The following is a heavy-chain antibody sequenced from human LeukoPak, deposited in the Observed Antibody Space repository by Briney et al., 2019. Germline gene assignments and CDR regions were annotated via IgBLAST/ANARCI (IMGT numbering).Heavy chain of an antibody. V-gene: IGHV3-23*01. Sequence: GGSLRLSCAASGFTFSSYAMSWVRQAPGKGLEWVSTISGSGGSTYYADSVKGRFTISRDNSKNTLYLQMNSLRAEDTAVYYCAKAEYCSSISCYSSRVDYWGKGTLVTVSS. CDR3: AKAEYCSSISCYSSRVDY. CDR2: ISGSGGST. D-gene: IGHD2-2*01. CDR1: GFTFSSYA. J-gene: IGHJ4*02.